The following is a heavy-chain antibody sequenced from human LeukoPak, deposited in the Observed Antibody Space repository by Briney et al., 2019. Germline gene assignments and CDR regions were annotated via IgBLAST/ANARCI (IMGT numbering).Heavy chain of an antibody. CDR1: GYTFTSYG. CDR2: ISAYNGHT. Sequence: ASVKVSCKASGYTFTSYGISWVRQAPGQGLEWMGWISAYNGHTNYAQKLQGRVTMTTDTYTTTAYMELGSLRSDDTAVYYCARSAGITGTGFGPWGQGTLVTVSS. V-gene: IGHV1-18*01. J-gene: IGHJ5*02. D-gene: IGHD1-7*01. CDR3: ARSAGITGTGFGP.